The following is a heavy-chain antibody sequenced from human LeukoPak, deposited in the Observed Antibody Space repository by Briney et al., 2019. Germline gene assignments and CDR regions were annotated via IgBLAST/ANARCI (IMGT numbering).Heavy chain of an antibody. CDR1: GFTFSNYW. Sequence: AGSLRLSCAASGFTFSNYWMNWVRQAPGKGPEWVASIKKDGSEKYYVDSVNVRFTISRDNAKNSLYLQMNSLRADDTAVYFCAGGAGFLIDYWGQGALVTVSS. V-gene: IGHV3-7*01. D-gene: IGHD2/OR15-2a*01. J-gene: IGHJ4*02. CDR2: IKKDGSEK. CDR3: AGGAGFLIDY.